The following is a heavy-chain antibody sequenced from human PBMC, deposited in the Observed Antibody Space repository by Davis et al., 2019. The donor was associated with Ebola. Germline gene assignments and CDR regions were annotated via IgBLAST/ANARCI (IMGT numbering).Heavy chain of an antibody. J-gene: IGHJ4*02. D-gene: IGHD5-24*01. CDR2: MKGDVTAS. CDR3: AKDGGYTIDS. Sequence: GESLKISCVASGFTFSAYWMYWVRQVPGEGLVWVARMKGDVTASSYADDVVKGRFSISRDNAKNTLYLEMDNLRADDTAVYFCAKDGGYTIDSWGQGTLVTVSS. V-gene: IGHV3-74*01. CDR1: GFTFSAYW.